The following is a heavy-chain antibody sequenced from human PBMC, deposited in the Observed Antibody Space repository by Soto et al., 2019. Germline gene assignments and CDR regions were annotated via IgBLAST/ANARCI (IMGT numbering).Heavy chain of an antibody. J-gene: IGHJ4*02. CDR2: IIPIFGTA. CDR3: ARAAYYYDSSGYSPIDY. D-gene: IGHD3-22*01. Sequence: QVQLVQSGAEVKKPGSSVKVSCKASGGTFSSYAISWVRQAPGQGLEWKGGIIPIFGTANYAQKFQGRVTITADESTSTAYMELSSLRSEDTAVYYCARAAYYYDSSGYSPIDYWGQGTLVTVSS. CDR1: GGTFSSYA. V-gene: IGHV1-69*01.